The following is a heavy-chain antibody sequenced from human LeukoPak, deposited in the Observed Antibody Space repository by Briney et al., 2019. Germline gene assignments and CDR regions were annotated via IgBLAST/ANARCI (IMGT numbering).Heavy chain of an antibody. Sequence: GGSLRLSCAASGFTFGSYWMSWVRQAPGKGLEWVANIKQDGSEKYYVDSVKGRFTISRDNAENSLSLQTNSLRAGDTAVYYCASAGGDSRSPLPFYYWGQGTLVTVSS. CDR1: GFTFGSYW. CDR2: IKQDGSEK. V-gene: IGHV3-7*03. J-gene: IGHJ4*02. CDR3: ASAGGDSRSPLPFYY. D-gene: IGHD6-6*01.